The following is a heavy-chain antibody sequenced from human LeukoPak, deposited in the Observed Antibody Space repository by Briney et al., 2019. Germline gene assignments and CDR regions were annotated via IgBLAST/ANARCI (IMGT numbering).Heavy chain of an antibody. J-gene: IGHJ4*02. CDR2: IYTSGST. CDR1: GGSISSGSYY. V-gene: IGHV4-61*02. CDR3: AREGRKGFDY. Sequence: SETLSLTCTVSGGSISSGSYYWSWIRQPAGKGLEWIGRIYTSGSTNYNPSLKSRVTISVDTSKNQFSLKLSSVTAADTAVYYCAREGRKGFDYWGQGTLVTVSS.